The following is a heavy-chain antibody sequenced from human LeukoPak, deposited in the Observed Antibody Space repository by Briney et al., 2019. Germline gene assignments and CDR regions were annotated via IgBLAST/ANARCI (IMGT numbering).Heavy chain of an antibody. V-gene: IGHV4-34*01. CDR1: GGSFSGYY. CDR3: ARGPRTTVAGINY. CDR2: INHSGST. D-gene: IGHD4-23*01. J-gene: IGHJ4*02. Sequence: SETLSLTCAVYGGSFSGYYWSWIRQPPGRGLEWIGEINHSGSTNYNPSLKSRVTISVDTSKNQFSLKLSSVTAADTAVYYCARGPRTTVAGINYWGQGTLVAVSS.